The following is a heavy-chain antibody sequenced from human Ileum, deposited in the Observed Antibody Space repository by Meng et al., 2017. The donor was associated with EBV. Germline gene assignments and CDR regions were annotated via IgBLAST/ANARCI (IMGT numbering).Heavy chain of an antibody. CDR2: IDQSGYT. Sequence: QGRLRSWGTDLLSASRPLSLTCAVYGGSLNDYYWTWLRQPPGKGLEWIGEIDQSGYTKFHPSLSSRATISRDTSNNQFSLRLNSVTAADTALYYCARYGRCNGNSFYCFDPWGQGTLVTVSS. J-gene: IGHJ5*02. CDR1: GGSLNDYY. D-gene: IGHD4-23*01. V-gene: IGHV4-34*01. CDR3: ARYGRCNGNSFYCFDP.